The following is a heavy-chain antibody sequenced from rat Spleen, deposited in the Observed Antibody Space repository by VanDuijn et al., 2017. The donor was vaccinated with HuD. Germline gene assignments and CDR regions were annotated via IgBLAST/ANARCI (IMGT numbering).Heavy chain of an antibody. D-gene: IGHD1-2*01. CDR1: GFTFNNYW. Sequence: EVQLVESGGGLVQPGRSLKLSCVASGFTFNNYWMTWIRQAPGKGLEWVASITNTGGSIYYPDSVTDRFTISIDPAQNTLYLQMDSLRSEDTATYYCVRHRNYYSSYVYGFDYWGQGVMVTVSS. J-gene: IGHJ2*01. CDR3: VRHRNYYSSYVYGFDY. CDR2: ITNTGGSI. V-gene: IGHV5-31*01.